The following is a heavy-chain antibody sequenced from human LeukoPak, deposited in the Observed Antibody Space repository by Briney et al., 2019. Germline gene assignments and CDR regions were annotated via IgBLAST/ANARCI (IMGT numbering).Heavy chain of an antibody. Sequence: PGGSLRLSCAASGFTFSSYWMSWVRQAPGKGLEWVANIKPDGSEKYNVDSVKGRFTISRDNTENSLYLQMNSLRAEDTAVYYCVRDLSYFDYWGQGTLVIVSS. V-gene: IGHV3-7*01. CDR2: IKPDGSEK. CDR1: GFTFSSYW. CDR3: VRDLSYFDY. J-gene: IGHJ4*02. D-gene: IGHD3-9*01.